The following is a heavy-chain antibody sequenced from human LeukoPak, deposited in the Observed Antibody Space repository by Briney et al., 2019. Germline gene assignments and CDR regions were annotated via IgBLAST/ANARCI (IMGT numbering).Heavy chain of an antibody. V-gene: IGHV4-59*08. D-gene: IGHD6-19*01. CDR1: GGSISGYY. CDR3: ARLQTHFRGYSSGCCPYYFDY. J-gene: IGHJ4*02. Sequence: SETLSLTCTVSGGSISGYYWSWIRQPPGKGLEWIGYIYYSGSTNYNPSLKSRVTISVDTSKNQFSLRLSSVTAADTAVYYCARLQTHFRGYSSGCCPYYFDYWGQGTLVTVSS. CDR2: IYYSGST.